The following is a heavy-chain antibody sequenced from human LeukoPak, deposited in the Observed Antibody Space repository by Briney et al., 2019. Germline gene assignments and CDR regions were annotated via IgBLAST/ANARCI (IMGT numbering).Heavy chain of an antibody. D-gene: IGHD2-15*01. J-gene: IGHJ1*01. V-gene: IGHV1-69*04. CDR2: IIPILGIA. Sequence: AASVKVSCKAPGGTFSSYAISWVRQAPGQGLEWMGRIIPILGIANYAQKFQGRVTITADKSTSTAYMELSSLRSEDTAVYYCARGGVGPCYFQHWGQATLFTSSS. CDR3: ARGGVGPCYFQH. CDR1: GGTFSSYA.